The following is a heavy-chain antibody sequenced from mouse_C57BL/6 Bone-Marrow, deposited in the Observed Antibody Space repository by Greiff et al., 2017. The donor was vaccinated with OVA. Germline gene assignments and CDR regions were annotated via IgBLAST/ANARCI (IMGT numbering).Heavy chain of an antibody. J-gene: IGHJ3*01. D-gene: IGHD2-1*01. V-gene: IGHV14-2*01. CDR1: GFNIKDYY. Sequence: VHVKQSGAELVKPGASVKLSCTASGFNIKDYYMHWVKQRTEQGLEWIGRIDPEDGETKYAPKFQGKATITADTSSNTAYLQLSSLTAEDTAVYYCARRYYGNYVAWFAYWGQGTLVTVSA. CDR3: ARRYYGNYVAWFAY. CDR2: IDPEDGET.